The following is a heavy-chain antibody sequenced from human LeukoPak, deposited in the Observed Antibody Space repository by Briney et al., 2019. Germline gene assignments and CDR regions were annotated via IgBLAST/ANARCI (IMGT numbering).Heavy chain of an antibody. D-gene: IGHD3-3*01. V-gene: IGHV4-59*01. CDR3: AQNDFWSGYSAR. Sequence: SETLSLTCTVSGGSISSFYWSWIRQPPGQGLEWIGYIYYSGSTNYNPSLKSRVTISVDTSKNQFSLKLSSVTAADTAVYYCAQNDFWSGYSARWGQGTLVTVSS. CDR2: IYYSGST. CDR1: GGSISSFY. J-gene: IGHJ4*02.